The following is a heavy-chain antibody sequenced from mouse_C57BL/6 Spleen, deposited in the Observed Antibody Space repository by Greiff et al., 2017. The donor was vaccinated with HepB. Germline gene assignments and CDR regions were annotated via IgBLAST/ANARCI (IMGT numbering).Heavy chain of an antibody. CDR1: GYTFTSYW. J-gene: IGHJ1*03. Sequence: QVQLKESGAELVKPGASVKLSCKASGYTFTSYWMHWVKQRPGRGLEWIGRIDPNSGGTKYNEKFKSKATLTVDKPSSTAYMQLSSLTSEDSAVYYCARELITTVDWYFDVWGTGTTVTVSS. CDR2: IDPNSGGT. D-gene: IGHD1-1*01. CDR3: ARELITTVDWYFDV. V-gene: IGHV1-72*01.